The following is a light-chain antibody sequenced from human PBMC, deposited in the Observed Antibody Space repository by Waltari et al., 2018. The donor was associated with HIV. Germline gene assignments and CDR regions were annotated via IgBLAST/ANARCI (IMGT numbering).Light chain of an antibody. CDR1: QGITSW. V-gene: IGKV1D-16*01. CDR3: QQYKSYPLT. CDR2: DSA. J-gene: IGKJ4*01. Sequence: DIQMTQSPSSLSAYVGDRVTITCRASQGITSWVAWYQHKPGKAPRSLIYDSANLQSGVPSRFSGSGSGTNFTLSISNLQPEDLATYYCQQYKSYPLTFGGGTKVEIK.